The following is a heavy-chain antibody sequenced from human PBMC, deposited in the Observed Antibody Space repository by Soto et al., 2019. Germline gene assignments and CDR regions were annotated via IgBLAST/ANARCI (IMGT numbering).Heavy chain of an antibody. CDR1: GFTFSSFV. CDR3: VKDRSDTWSFDY. Sequence: GGSLRLSCAASGFTFSSFVMHWVRQAPGKGLEWVAALSYDGSNKNYADSVKGRFTISRDNSRKMLYLQMNSLRPDDTAVYYCVKDRSDTWSFDYWGQGTLVTVSS. J-gene: IGHJ4*02. D-gene: IGHD2-8*02. V-gene: IGHV3-30*04. CDR2: LSYDGSNK.